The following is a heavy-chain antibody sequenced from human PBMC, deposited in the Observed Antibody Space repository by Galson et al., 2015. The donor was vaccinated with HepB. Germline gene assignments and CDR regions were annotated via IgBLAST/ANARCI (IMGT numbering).Heavy chain of an antibody. Sequence: SLRLSCAASGFSVNSNYMSWVRQAPGKGLEWVSVIYSSGTTSYADSVKGRFTISRDNSKNTLFLQMNSLRAEDTAVYYCARSSGIYLYFDDWGPGTLVTVSS. V-gene: IGHV3-53*01. CDR2: IYSSGTT. D-gene: IGHD3-10*01. CDR1: GFSVNSNY. J-gene: IGHJ4*02. CDR3: ARSSGIYLYFDD.